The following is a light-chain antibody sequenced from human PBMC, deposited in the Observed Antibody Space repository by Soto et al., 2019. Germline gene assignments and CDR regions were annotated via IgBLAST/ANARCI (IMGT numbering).Light chain of an antibody. CDR1: QSVRSTY. CDR3: QQYGNSPQT. CDR2: GAS. V-gene: IGKV3-20*01. J-gene: IGKJ1*01. Sequence: EIVLTHSPVTLSLSPGEGATLACRASQSVRSTYLAWYQQKPGQAPRLLIYGASSRATGIPDRFSGSGSGTDFTLTISRLEPEDFAVYYCQQYGNSPQTFGQGTKVDIK.